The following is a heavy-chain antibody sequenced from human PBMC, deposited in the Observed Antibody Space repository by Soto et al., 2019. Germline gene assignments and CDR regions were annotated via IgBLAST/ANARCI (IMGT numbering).Heavy chain of an antibody. J-gene: IGHJ6*02. CDR1: GGTFSSYA. CDR2: IIPIFGTA. CDR3: ARGDPRYCTKCVCYTRRGGEYDYCGMDV. Sequence: GASVKVSCKASGGTFSSYAISWVRQAPGQGLGLMGGIIPIFGTANYAQKFQGRVTITADESTSTAYMELSSLRSEDTAVYYCARGDPRYCTKCVCYTRRGGEYDYCGMDVWGQWTRVTVSS. D-gene: IGHD2-8*01. V-gene: IGHV1-69*01.